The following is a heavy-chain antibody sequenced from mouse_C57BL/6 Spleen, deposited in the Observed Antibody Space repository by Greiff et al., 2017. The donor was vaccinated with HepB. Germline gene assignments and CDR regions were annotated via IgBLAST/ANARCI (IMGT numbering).Heavy chain of an antibody. D-gene: IGHD2-4*01. CDR1: GYTFTDYE. J-gene: IGHJ4*01. Sequence: QVQLQQSGAELVRPGASVTLSCKASGYTFTDYEMHWVKQTPVHGLEWIGAIDPETGGTAYNQKFKGKAILTADKSSSTAYMELRSLTSEDSAVYYCTRRGDYGPDYYAMDYWGQGTSVTVSS. CDR3: TRRGDYGPDYYAMDY. V-gene: IGHV1-15*01. CDR2: IDPETGGT.